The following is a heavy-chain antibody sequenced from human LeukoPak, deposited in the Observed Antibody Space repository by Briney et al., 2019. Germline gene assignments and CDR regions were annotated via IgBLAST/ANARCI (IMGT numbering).Heavy chain of an antibody. CDR1: GFTFSSYG. Sequence: GGSLRLSCAASGFTFSSYGMHWVRQAPGKGLEWVAVISCEGSNKYYADSVKGRFTISRDNSKNTLYLQMNSLRAEDTAVYYCAKSTYYYDSSGYYYGHLFDYWGQGTLVSVSS. D-gene: IGHD3-22*01. V-gene: IGHV3-30*18. CDR3: AKSTYYYDSSGYYYGHLFDY. J-gene: IGHJ4*02. CDR2: ISCEGSNK.